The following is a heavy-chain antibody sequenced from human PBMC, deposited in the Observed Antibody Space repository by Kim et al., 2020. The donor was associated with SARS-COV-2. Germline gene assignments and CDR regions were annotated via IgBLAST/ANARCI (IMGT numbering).Heavy chain of an antibody. V-gene: IGHV3-23*01. Sequence: CYADSVTGRFTISRDNAKNPLYLQRNSLRAEDTAVYYCAKVGIVATEEGYWGQGTLVTVSS. CDR3: AKVGIVATEEGY. J-gene: IGHJ4*02. D-gene: IGHD5-12*01.